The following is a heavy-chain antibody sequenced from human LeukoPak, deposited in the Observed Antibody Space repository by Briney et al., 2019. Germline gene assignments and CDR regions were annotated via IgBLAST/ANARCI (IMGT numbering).Heavy chain of an antibody. D-gene: IGHD1-26*01. CDR1: GYSFTSYW. CDR3: ARARRGGSYPYYFDY. Sequence: GESLKISCKGSGYSFTSYWIGWVRQMPGKGLGWMGIIYPGDSDTRYSPSFQGQVTISADKSISTAYLQWSSLKASDTAMYYCARARRGGSYPYYFDYWGQGTLVTVSS. CDR2: IYPGDSDT. J-gene: IGHJ4*02. V-gene: IGHV5-51*01.